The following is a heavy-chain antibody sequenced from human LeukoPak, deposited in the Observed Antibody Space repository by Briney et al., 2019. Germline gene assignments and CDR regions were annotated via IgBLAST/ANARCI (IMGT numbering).Heavy chain of an antibody. CDR2: IRSKAYGGTT. D-gene: IGHD2-2*01. J-gene: IGHJ6*03. V-gene: IGHV3-49*04. Sequence: GGSLRLSCTASGFTFGDYAMSWVRQAPGKGLEWVGFIRSKAYGGTTEYAASVKGRFTISRDDSKSIAYLQMNSLKTEDTAVYYCTRCIVVVPAARGPGSYYMDVWGKGTTVTVSS. CDR1: GFTFGDYA. CDR3: TRCIVVVPAARGPGSYYMDV.